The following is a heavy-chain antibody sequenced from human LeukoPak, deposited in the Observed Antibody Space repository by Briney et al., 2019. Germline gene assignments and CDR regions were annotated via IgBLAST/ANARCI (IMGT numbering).Heavy chain of an antibody. CDR3: ARGSSGGINYYYGMDV. CDR1: GFTFSTYW. CDR2: INSDGSST. J-gene: IGHJ6*02. V-gene: IGHV3-74*01. Sequence: GGSLRLSCAASGFTFSTYWIHWVRQAPGKGLVWVSRINSDGSSTNYADSVKGRFTISRDNAKNALYLQMNSLRAEDTAVYYCARGSSGGINYYYGMDVWGQGTTVTVPS. D-gene: IGHD2-15*01.